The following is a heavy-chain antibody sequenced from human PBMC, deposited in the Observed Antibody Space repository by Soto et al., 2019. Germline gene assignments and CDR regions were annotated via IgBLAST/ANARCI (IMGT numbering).Heavy chain of an antibody. Sequence: QVQLVESGGGVVQPGRSLRLSCAASGFTFSNYGMHWVRQAPGKGLDWVAVIWYDGSNKYHADSAKGRFTISRDNSKNALYLQMNSLTAEDTAMYYCARDGASSVAWFAFWGQGTLFTVSS. CDR3: ARDGASSVAWFAF. V-gene: IGHV3-33*01. CDR1: GFTFSNYG. J-gene: IGHJ5*01. CDR2: IWYDGSNK.